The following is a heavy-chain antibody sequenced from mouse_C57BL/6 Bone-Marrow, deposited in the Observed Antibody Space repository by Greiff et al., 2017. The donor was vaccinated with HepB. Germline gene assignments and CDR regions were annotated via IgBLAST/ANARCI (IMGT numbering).Heavy chain of an antibody. D-gene: IGHD2-2*01. CDR1: GFSLTSYG. CDR3: ARRGVTKAMDY. CDR2: IWSGGST. J-gene: IGHJ4*01. V-gene: IGHV2-2*01. Sequence: VKLMESGPGLVQPLQSLSITCAVSGFSLTSYGVHWVRQSPGKGLEWLGVIWSGGSTDYNAAFISRLSISKDNSKSQVFFKMNSLQADDTAIYYCARRGVTKAMDYWGQGTSVTVSS.